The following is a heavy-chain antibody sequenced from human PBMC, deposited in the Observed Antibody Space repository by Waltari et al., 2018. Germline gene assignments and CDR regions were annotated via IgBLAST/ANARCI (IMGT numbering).Heavy chain of an antibody. CDR3: ASRSWDYYDSSGYHYWYFDL. CDR2: IYYSGGT. CDR1: GGSISSSSYY. Sequence: QLQLQESGPGLVKPSETLSLTCTVSGGSISSSSYYWGWIRQPPGKGLEWIGSIYYSGGTYYNPTLKCRVAISVDTSKNQFSLKLSSVTAADTAVYYCASRSWDYYDSSGYHYWYFDLWGRGTLVTVSS. V-gene: IGHV4-39*01. J-gene: IGHJ2*01. D-gene: IGHD3-22*01.